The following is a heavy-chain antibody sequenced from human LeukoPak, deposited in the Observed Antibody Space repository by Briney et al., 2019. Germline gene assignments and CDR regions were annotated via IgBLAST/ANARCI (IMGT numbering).Heavy chain of an antibody. CDR3: ARHEGMTTYDY. V-gene: IGHV4-59*08. CDR1: GGSMNNYY. J-gene: IGHJ4*02. Sequence: SETLSLTCAVSGGSMNNYYWSWIRQPPGKGLEWIGYISYSGNTNHNASLRSRVTISVDTSKNQFSLNLNSVTAADTAMYYCARHEGMTTYDYWGRGTLVTVSS. CDR2: ISYSGNT. D-gene: IGHD4-17*01.